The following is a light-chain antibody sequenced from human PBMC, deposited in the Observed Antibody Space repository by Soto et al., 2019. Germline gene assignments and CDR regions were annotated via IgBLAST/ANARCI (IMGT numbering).Light chain of an antibody. CDR2: GVS. CDR3: QQYNNWLQT. Sequence: IGVTQSPSTLSVSPGEGATLSCRASQSVGSNLAWYQQKPAQAPRFLIYGVSTRATGTPARFSGSGSGTEFTLTISSVQSEDFAVYYCQQYNNWLQTFGQGTKVDIK. CDR1: QSVGSN. V-gene: IGKV3-15*01. J-gene: IGKJ1*01.